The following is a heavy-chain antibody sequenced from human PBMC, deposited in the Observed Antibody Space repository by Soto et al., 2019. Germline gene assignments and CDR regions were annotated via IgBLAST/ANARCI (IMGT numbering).Heavy chain of an antibody. V-gene: IGHV1-2*04. CDR2: VNPNIGDT. Sequence: ASVKVSCKASGYSFTDYYIHWVRQAPGQGLEWMGWVNPNIGDTNYAQRFQGWVTLTRDTSINTAYMELSRLKSDDTAVYYCARSQTYSSHRSPFQLRGQGTLVTVSS. J-gene: IGHJ1*01. CDR3: ARSQTYSSHRSPFQL. D-gene: IGHD6-13*01. CDR1: GYSFTDYY.